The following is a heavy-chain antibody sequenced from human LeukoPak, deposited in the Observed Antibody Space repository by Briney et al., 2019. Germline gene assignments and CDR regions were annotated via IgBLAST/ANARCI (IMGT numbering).Heavy chain of an antibody. V-gene: IGHV3-23*01. Sequence: TGGSLRLSCAASGFTFSSYAMSWVGQAPGKGLEGVSAISGSGGSTYYADSVKGRFTISRDNSKNTLYLQMNSLRAEDTAVYYCAGGLVSVTTLTSYYFDYWGQGTLVTVSS. CDR3: AGGLVSVTTLTSYYFDY. CDR2: ISGSGGST. J-gene: IGHJ4*02. CDR1: GFTFSSYA. D-gene: IGHD4-11*01.